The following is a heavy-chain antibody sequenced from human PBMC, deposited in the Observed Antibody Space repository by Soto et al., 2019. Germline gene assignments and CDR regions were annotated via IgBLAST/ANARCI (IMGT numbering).Heavy chain of an antibody. V-gene: IGHV1-3*01. Sequence: GSVKVSCKASGYTFTSYAMHWVRQAPGQRLEWMGWINAGNGNTKYSQKFQGRVTITRDTSASTAYMELSSLRSEDTAVYYCAREGRYCSGGSCYRATDSFDPWGQGTLVTVSS. CDR2: INAGNGNT. J-gene: IGHJ5*02. CDR1: GYTFTSYA. D-gene: IGHD2-15*01. CDR3: AREGRYCSGGSCYRATDSFDP.